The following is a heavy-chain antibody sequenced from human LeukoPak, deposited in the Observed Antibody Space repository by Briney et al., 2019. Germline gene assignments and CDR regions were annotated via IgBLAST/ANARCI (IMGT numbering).Heavy chain of an antibody. CDR2: ISSSSSYI. V-gene: IGHV3-21*01. D-gene: IGHD5-12*01. CDR1: GFTFSSYS. Sequence: PGGSLRLSCAASGFTFSSYSMNWVRQAPGKGLEWVSSISSSSSYIYYADSVKGRFTISRDNAKNSLYLQMNSLRAEDTAVYYCARDPPGGYSGYDLDYWGQGTLVTVSS. J-gene: IGHJ4*02. CDR3: ARDPPGGYSGYDLDY.